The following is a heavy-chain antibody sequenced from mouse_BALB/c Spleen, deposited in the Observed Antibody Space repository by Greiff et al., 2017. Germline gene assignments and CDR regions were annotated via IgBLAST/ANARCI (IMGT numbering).Heavy chain of an antibody. J-gene: IGHJ2*01. V-gene: IGHV1-87*01. Sequence: VKLQESGAELARPGASVKLSCKASGYTFTSYWMQWVKQRPGQGLEWIGAIYPGDGDTRYTQKFKGKATLTADKSSSTAYMQLSSLASEDSAVYYCAAIYYGSSGYWGQGTTLTVSS. CDR1: GYTFTSYW. D-gene: IGHD1-1*01. CDR3: AAIYYGSSGY. CDR2: IYPGDGDT.